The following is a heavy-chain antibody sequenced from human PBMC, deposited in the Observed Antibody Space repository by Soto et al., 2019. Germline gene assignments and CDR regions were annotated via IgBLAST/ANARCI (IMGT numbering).Heavy chain of an antibody. CDR3: ARHYDYSWGSPV. Sequence: SETLSLTCTVSGGSISSSSYYWGWIRQPPGKGLEWIGSIYYSGSTYYNPSLKSRVTISVDTSKNQFSLKLSSVTAADTAVYYCARHYDYSWGSPVWGKGTTVIVSS. J-gene: IGHJ6*04. D-gene: IGHD3-16*01. CDR1: GGSISSSSYY. CDR2: IYYSGST. V-gene: IGHV4-39*01.